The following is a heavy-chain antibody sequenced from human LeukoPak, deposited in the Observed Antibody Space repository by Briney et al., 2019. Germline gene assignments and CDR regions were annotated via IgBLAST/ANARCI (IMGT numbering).Heavy chain of an antibody. CDR2: MNPNSGNT. V-gene: IGHV1-8*01. CDR3: ARAKKDIVVVVADRIMDV. Sequence: GASVKVSCKTSGYTFTSYDINWVRQATGQGLEWMGWMNPNSGNTGYAQKFQGRVTITRNTSISTAYMELSSLRSEDTAVYYCARAKKDIVVVVADRIMDVWGKGTTVTVSS. J-gene: IGHJ6*03. CDR1: GYTFTSYD. D-gene: IGHD2-15*01.